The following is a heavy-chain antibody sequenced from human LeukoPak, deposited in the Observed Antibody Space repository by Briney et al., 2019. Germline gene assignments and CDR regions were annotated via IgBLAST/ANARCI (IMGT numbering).Heavy chain of an antibody. CDR3: VKDQHGSGWYQDYFDY. V-gene: IGHV3-23*01. CDR1: GFTVSSNY. CDR2: ISASGGDT. J-gene: IGHJ4*02. D-gene: IGHD6-19*01. Sequence: GGSLRLSCAASGFTVSSNYMSWVRQAPGKGLEWVSSISASGGDTYYAGSVEGRFTISRDNSKNTLYLLMNSLRADDTALYYCVKDQHGSGWYQDYFDYWGQGTLVTVSS.